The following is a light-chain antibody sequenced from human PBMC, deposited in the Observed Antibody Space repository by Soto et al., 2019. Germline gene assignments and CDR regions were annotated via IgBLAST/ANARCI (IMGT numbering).Light chain of an antibody. CDR3: QQYGDTPRT. V-gene: IGKV3-20*01. J-gene: IGKJ1*01. CDR1: QGVSSSY. Sequence: DILLTQSPGSLSLSPGERATLSCRASQGVSSSYLAWYQQKPGKAPRLLIYGASSRATGIPDRFSGSGSGTDFTLTISRLEPEDFAMYYCQQYGDTPRTFGQGTKVDIK. CDR2: GAS.